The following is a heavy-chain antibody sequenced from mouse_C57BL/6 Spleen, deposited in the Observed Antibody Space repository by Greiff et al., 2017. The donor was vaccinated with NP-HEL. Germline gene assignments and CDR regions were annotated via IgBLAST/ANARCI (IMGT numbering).Heavy chain of an antibody. Sequence: EVKLVESGGGLVKPGGSLKLSCAASGFTFSSYAMSWVRQTPEKRLEWVATISYGGSYTYYPDNVKGRFTISRDNAKNNLYLQMSHLKSEDTAMYYCARDQGDYWSQGTSVTVSS. D-gene: IGHD3-2*02. V-gene: IGHV5-4*01. CDR1: GFTFSSYA. CDR3: ARDQGDY. J-gene: IGHJ4*01. CDR2: ISYGGSYT.